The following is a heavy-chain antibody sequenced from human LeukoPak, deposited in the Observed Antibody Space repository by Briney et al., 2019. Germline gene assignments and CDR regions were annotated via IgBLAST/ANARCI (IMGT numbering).Heavy chain of an antibody. J-gene: IGHJ4*02. Sequence: GRSLRLSRAASGFTFSSYAMHWARQAPGKGLEWVAVISYDGSNKYYADSVKGRFTISRDNSKNTLYLQMNSLRAEDTAVYYCARELVRGAERSGFDYWGQGTLVTVSS. CDR1: GFTFSSYA. CDR2: ISYDGSNK. D-gene: IGHD3-10*01. CDR3: ARELVRGAERSGFDY. V-gene: IGHV3-30*04.